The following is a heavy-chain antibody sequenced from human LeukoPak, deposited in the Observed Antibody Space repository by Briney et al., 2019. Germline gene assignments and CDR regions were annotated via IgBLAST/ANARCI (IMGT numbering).Heavy chain of an antibody. CDR1: GGSFSGYY. CDR3: ARGRARGRVDY. J-gene: IGHJ4*01. CDR2: INHSGST. V-gene: IGHV4-34*01. Sequence: PSETLSLTCAVYGGSFSGYYWSWIRQPPGKGLEWIGEINHSGSTNYNPSLKSRVTISVDTSKNQFSLKLSSVTAADTAVYYCARGRARGRVDYWGHGTLVTVSS.